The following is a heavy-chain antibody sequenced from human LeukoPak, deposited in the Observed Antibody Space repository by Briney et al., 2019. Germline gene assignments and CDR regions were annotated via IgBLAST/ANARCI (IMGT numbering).Heavy chain of an antibody. D-gene: IGHD6-19*01. CDR3: ARVISSGWYYFDY. Sequence: GGSLRLSCAASGFTFTSFSMIWVRQAPGKGLEWVAVISYDGSNKYYADSVKGRFTISRDNSKNTLYLQMNSLRAEDTAVYYCARVISSGWYYFDYWGQGTLVTVSS. V-gene: IGHV3-30*03. CDR2: ISYDGSNK. J-gene: IGHJ4*02. CDR1: GFTFTSFS.